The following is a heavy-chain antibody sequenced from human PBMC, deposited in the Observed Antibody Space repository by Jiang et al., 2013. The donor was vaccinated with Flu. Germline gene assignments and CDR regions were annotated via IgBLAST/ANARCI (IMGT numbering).Heavy chain of an antibody. J-gene: IGHJ6*02. V-gene: IGHV3-33*08. CDR3: ARGGYNFWSGYYSRRAGGGMDV. CDR1: GFTFRTYG. Sequence: GRSLRLSCAASGFTFRTYGMHWVRQVPGKGLEWVAVIYYDGSNKYFADSVKGRFTISRDNSKNTLFLQMNSLRTEDTAVYYCARGGYNFWSGYYSRRAGGGMDVWGQGTTVTVSS. D-gene: IGHD3-3*01. CDR2: IYYDGSNK.